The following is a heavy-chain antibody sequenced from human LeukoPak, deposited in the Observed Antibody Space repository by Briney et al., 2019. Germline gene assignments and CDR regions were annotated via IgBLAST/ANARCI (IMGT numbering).Heavy chain of an antibody. J-gene: IGHJ4*02. Sequence: GGSLRLSCAASGFTFSSYAMSWVRQAPGKGLEWVSAISGGGGSTHYADSVKGRISISRDNSKNTLYLQMNSLRAEDTAVYYCGKDESAGAGTLLAYWGQGTLVTVSS. CDR3: GKDESAGAGTLLAY. D-gene: IGHD6-13*01. CDR1: GFTFSSYA. CDR2: ISGGGGST. V-gene: IGHV3-23*01.